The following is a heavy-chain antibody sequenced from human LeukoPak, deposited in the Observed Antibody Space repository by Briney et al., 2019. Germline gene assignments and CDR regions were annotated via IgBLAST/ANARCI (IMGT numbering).Heavy chain of an antibody. CDR2: IYHSGST. D-gene: IGHD6-19*01. CDR3: ARRQAVAYFDY. CDR1: GGSISSGGYS. J-gene: IGHJ4*02. Sequence: PSETLSLTCAVSGGSISSGGYSWSWIRQPPGKGLEWIGYIYHSGSTYYNPSLKSRVTISVDTSKNQFSLKLSSVTAADTAVYYCARRQAVAYFDYWGQGTLVTVSS. V-gene: IGHV4-30-2*01.